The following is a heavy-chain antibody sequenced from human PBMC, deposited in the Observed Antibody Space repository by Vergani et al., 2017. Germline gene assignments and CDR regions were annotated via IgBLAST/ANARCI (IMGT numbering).Heavy chain of an antibody. CDR3: AKDLDDYVLGSYHPGDY. CDR2: TRYDGIVE. D-gene: IGHD3-16*02. CDR1: GFTFTNYG. J-gene: IGHJ4*02. Sequence: QVQLVESGGGVVQPGGSLRLSCAASGFTFTNYGMHWVRQAPGKGLEWVAFTRYDGIVEYYGDSVKGRFTISRDNSKNTLYLQMNSLRAEDTAVYYCAKDLDDYVLGSYHPGDYWGQGTLVTVSS. V-gene: IGHV3-30*02.